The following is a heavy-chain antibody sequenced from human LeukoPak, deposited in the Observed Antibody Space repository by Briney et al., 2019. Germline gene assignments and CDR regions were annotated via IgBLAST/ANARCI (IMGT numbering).Heavy chain of an antibody. CDR3: AKASESRYSGSYYGNPYYFDY. CDR1: GFTFDDYA. Sequence: GGSLRLSCAASGFTFDDYAMHWVRQAPGKGLEWVSGISWNSGSIGYADSVKGRFTISRDNAKNSLYLQMNSLRAEDMALYYCAKASESRYSGSYYGNPYYFDYWGQGTLVTVSS. V-gene: IGHV3-9*03. CDR2: ISWNSGSI. J-gene: IGHJ4*02. D-gene: IGHD1-26*01.